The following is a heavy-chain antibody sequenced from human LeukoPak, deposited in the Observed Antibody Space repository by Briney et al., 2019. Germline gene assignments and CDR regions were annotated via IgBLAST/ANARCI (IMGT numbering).Heavy chain of an antibody. D-gene: IGHD5-24*01. CDR3: ARQVRDGYNYYYYMDV. J-gene: IGHJ6*03. Sequence: GESLKTSCKGSGYSFTSYWIGWVRQMPGKGLEWMGIIYPGDSDTRYSPSFQGQVTISADKSISTAYLQWSSLKASDTAMYYCARQVRDGYNYYYYMDVWGKGTTVTVSS. V-gene: IGHV5-51*01. CDR1: GYSFTSYW. CDR2: IYPGDSDT.